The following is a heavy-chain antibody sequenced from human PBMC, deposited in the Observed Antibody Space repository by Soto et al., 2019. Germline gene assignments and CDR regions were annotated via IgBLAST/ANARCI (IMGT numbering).Heavy chain of an antibody. Sequence: ASVKVSCKASGYTFTSYDINWVRQATGQGLEWMGWMNPNSGNTGYAQKFQGRVTMTRNTSISTAYMELSSLRSEDTAVYYCARLEIHYPEYSSSSDYYYYMDVWGKGTTVTVSS. V-gene: IGHV1-8*01. CDR1: GYTFTSYD. J-gene: IGHJ6*03. CDR3: ARLEIHYPEYSSSSDYYYYMDV. CDR2: MNPNSGNT. D-gene: IGHD6-6*01.